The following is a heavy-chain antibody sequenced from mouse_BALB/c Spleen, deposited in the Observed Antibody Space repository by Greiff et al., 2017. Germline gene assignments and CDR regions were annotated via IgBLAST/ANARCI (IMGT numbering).Heavy chain of an antibody. CDR3: TRDHGNYLYAMDY. CDR2: IYPGSGST. J-gene: IGHJ4*01. D-gene: IGHD2-1*01. Sequence: LQQPGSELVRPGASVKLSCKASGYTFTSYWMPWVKQRHGQGLEWIGNIYPGSGSTNYDEKFKSKGTLTVDTSSSTAYMHLSSLTSEDSAVYYCTRDHGNYLYAMDYWGQGTSVTVSA. V-gene: IGHV1S22*01. CDR1: GYTFTSYW.